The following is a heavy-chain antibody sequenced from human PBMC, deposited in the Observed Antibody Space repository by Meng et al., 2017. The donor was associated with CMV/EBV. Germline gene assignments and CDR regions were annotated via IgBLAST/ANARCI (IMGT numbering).Heavy chain of an antibody. CDR3: AGSIAAAGGDFYYYYGMDV. CDR2: VIPVFGTA. Sequence: SVKVSCKASGGTFSSYAISWVRQAPGQGLEWMGGVIPVFGTANYAQKFQGRVTITTDESTSTAYMELSSLRSEDTAVHYCAGSIAAAGGDFYYYYGMDVWGHGTTVTVSS. J-gene: IGHJ6*02. V-gene: IGHV1-69*05. D-gene: IGHD6-13*01. CDR1: GGTFSSYA.